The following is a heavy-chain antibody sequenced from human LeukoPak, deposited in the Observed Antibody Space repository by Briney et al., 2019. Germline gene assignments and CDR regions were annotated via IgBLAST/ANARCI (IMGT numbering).Heavy chain of an antibody. Sequence: GGSLRLSCAASGFTFSSYNMNWVRQAPGKGLEWVAVIWHDGSNKYYADSVKGRFTISRDNSENTLYLQMNSLRVEDTALFYCARAGGSRYGYAFDVWGQGTLVTVSS. CDR2: IWHDGSNK. V-gene: IGHV3-33*08. D-gene: IGHD5-12*01. J-gene: IGHJ3*01. CDR1: GFTFSSYN. CDR3: ARAGGSRYGYAFDV.